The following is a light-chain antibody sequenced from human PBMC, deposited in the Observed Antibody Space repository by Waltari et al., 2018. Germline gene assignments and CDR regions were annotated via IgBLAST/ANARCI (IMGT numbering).Light chain of an antibody. Sequence: EIVMTQSPATLYVSPGKRATLSCRASQIVNANLAWYQRTPGQAPRLLIYDASKRATGIPARFSGSGSGTDFTLTISSLQSEDFGIYYCHHYNTWPPGTFGQGTKLDNK. CDR3: HHYNTWPPGT. CDR1: QIVNAN. CDR2: DAS. J-gene: IGKJ2*02. V-gene: IGKV3-15*01.